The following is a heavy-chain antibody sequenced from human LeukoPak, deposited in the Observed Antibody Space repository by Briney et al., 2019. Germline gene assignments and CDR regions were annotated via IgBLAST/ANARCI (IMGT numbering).Heavy chain of an antibody. V-gene: IGHV3-21*01. D-gene: IGHD1-26*01. CDR3: ARDLWQWELPQGY. CDR2: ISSSSSYI. Sequence: GGSLRLSCAASGFTFSSYSMNWVRQAPGKGLEWVSSISSSSSYIYYADSVKGRFTISRDNAKNSLYLQMNSLRAEDTAVCYCARDLWQWELPQGYWGQGTLVTVSS. CDR1: GFTFSSYS. J-gene: IGHJ4*02.